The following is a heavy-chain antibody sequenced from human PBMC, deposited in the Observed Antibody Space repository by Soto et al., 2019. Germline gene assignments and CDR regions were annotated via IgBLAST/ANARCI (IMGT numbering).Heavy chain of an antibody. J-gene: IGHJ3*01. CDR1: GGSISSSSYY. Sequence: SETLSLTCTVSGGSISSSSYYWGWIRQPSGKGLEWIGTIYYTGSTYYNPSLKSRVTISVDTSKNQFSLRLSSVTAADTAVYYCASALYDILTGYRLWGQGTMVTVSS. V-gene: IGHV4-39*01. CDR3: ASALYDILTGYRL. D-gene: IGHD3-9*01. CDR2: IYYTGST.